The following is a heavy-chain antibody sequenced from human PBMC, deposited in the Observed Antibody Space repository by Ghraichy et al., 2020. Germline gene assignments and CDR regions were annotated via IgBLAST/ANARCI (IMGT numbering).Heavy chain of an antibody. D-gene: IGHD3-22*01. Sequence: GGSLRLSCAASGLNFSSYWMHWVRQAPGKGLVWVSRINSDGSSTSYADSVKGRFTISRDNAKNTLYLQMNSLRAEDTAVYYCARGGNGRYYDSSGYFDYWGQGTLVTVSS. V-gene: IGHV3-74*01. CDR1: GLNFSSYW. J-gene: IGHJ4*02. CDR3: ARGGNGRYYDSSGYFDY. CDR2: INSDGSST.